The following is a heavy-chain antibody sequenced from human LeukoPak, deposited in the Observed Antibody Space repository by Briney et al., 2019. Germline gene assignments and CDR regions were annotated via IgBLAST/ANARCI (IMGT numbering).Heavy chain of an antibody. CDR2: ISYNGGDT. V-gene: IGHV3-23*01. CDR3: AKTGWEIPTETFYM. Sequence: PGGSLRLSCSASGFTFSSYAMSCVRQAPGKGLEWVSTISYNGGDTYYADSVKGRFTISRDNSKNTLYVQMNSLRAEDTAVYYCAKTGWEIPTETFYMWGQGTMVTVSS. D-gene: IGHD1-26*01. CDR1: GFTFSSYA. J-gene: IGHJ3*02.